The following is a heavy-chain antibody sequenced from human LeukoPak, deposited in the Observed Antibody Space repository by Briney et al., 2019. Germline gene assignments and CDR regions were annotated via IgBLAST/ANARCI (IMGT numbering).Heavy chain of an antibody. CDR2: IYYSGST. Sequence: SQTLSPTCTVSGGSISSGGYYWSWIRQHPGKGLEWIGYIYYSGSTYYNPSLKSRVTISVDTSKNQFSLKLSSVTAADTALYYCARSQFGYSYGSFSYWGRGTLVTVSS. J-gene: IGHJ4*02. CDR3: ARSQFGYSYGSFSY. V-gene: IGHV4-31*03. CDR1: GGSISSGGYY. D-gene: IGHD5-18*01.